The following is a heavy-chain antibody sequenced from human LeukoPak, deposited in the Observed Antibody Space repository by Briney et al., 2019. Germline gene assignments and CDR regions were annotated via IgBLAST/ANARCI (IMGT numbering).Heavy chain of an antibody. D-gene: IGHD6-19*01. Sequence: GGSLRLSCAASGFTVSSNYMSWVRQAPGKGLEWVAVISYDGSNKYYADSVKGRFTISRDNSKNTLYLQMNSLRAEDTAVYYCARDSRVAVAGTSWFDPWGQGTLVTVSS. CDR2: ISYDGSNK. CDR1: GFTVSSNY. CDR3: ARDSRVAVAGTSWFDP. J-gene: IGHJ5*02. V-gene: IGHV3-30*03.